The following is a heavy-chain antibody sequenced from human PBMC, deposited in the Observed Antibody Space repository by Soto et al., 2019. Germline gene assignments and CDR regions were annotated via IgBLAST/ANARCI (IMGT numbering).Heavy chain of an antibody. J-gene: IGHJ6*02. D-gene: IGHD2-21*02. CDR3: ARHEGEGHGGNFDYYYYGMDV. CDR2: IYYSGST. Sequence: PSETLSLTCTVSGGSNSSSSCYWGWIRQPPGKGLEWIGSIYYSGSTYYNPSLKSRVTISVDTSKNQFSLKLSSVTAADTAVYYCARHEGEGHGGNFDYYYYGMDVWGQGTTVTVSS. CDR1: GGSNSSSSCY. V-gene: IGHV4-39*01.